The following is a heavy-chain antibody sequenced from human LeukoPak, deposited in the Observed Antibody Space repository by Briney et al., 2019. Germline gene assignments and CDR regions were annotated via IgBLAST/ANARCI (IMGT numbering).Heavy chain of an antibody. Sequence: GRSLRLSCAASGFTFSSYDMHWVRQAPGKGLEWVAVIWYDGSNKYYADSVKGRFTISRDNSKNTLYPQMNSLRAEDTAVYYCARDSGSSTSSVSGLFDYWGQGTLVTVSS. J-gene: IGHJ4*02. V-gene: IGHV3-33*01. CDR2: IWYDGSNK. CDR3: ARDSGSSTSSVSGLFDY. D-gene: IGHD2-2*01. CDR1: GFTFSSYD.